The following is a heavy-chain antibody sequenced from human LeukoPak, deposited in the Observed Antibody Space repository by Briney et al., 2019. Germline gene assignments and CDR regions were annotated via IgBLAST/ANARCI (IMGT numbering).Heavy chain of an antibody. Sequence: GGSLRLSCAAFGFPLSSYAMSWVRQAPGKGLEWVSSISSSRSYIYYADSVMGRFTISRDNARNSLSLHMNSLRAEDTAVYYCARGVRYCSGGNCYSNTLTYMDVWGKGTTVTVSS. CDR2: ISSSRSYI. CDR1: GFPLSSYA. CDR3: ARGVRYCSGGNCYSNTLTYMDV. V-gene: IGHV3-21*01. J-gene: IGHJ6*03. D-gene: IGHD2-15*01.